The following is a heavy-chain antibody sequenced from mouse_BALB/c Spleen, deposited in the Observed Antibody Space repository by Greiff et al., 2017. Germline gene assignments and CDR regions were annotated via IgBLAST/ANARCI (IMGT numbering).Heavy chain of an antibody. J-gene: IGHJ3*01. CDR2: ISSGGSYT. V-gene: IGHV5-9-4*01. Sequence: EVKLVESGGGLVKPGGSLKLSCAASGFTFSSYAMSWVRQSPEKRLEWVAEISSGGSYTYYPDTVTGRFTISRDNAKNTLYLEMSSLRSEDTAMYYCARDGNYDYDGDFAYWGQGTLVTVSA. CDR1: GFTFSSYA. D-gene: IGHD2-4*01. CDR3: ARDGNYDYDGDFAY.